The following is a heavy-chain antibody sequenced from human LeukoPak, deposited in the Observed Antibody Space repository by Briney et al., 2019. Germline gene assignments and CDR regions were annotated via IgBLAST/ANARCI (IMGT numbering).Heavy chain of an antibody. CDR2: IKQDGSEK. D-gene: IGHD3-22*01. V-gene: IGHV3-7*01. Sequence: GGSLRLPCAASGFTFSSYWMSWVRQAPGKGLEWVANIKQDGSEKYYVDSVKGRFTISRDNAKNSLYLQMNSLRAEDTAVYYCARGPYYDSSGYSPSPYYFDYWGQGTLVTVSS. CDR1: GFTFSSYW. J-gene: IGHJ4*02. CDR3: ARGPYYDSSGYSPSPYYFDY.